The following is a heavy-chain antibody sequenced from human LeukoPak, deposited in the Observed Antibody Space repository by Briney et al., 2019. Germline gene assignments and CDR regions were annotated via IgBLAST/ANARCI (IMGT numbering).Heavy chain of an antibody. CDR3: ARDGPKYCSNGVCYAPVDP. CDR2: ISSGSSYI. V-gene: IGHV3-21*01. D-gene: IGHD2-8*01. Sequence: GGSLRLSCAASGFTFSSYSMNWVRQAPGKGLEWVSSISSGSSYIYYADSVKGRFTISRDNGKNSLYLQMNSLRAEDTAVYYCARDGPKYCSNGVCYAPVDPWGQGTLVTVFS. J-gene: IGHJ5*02. CDR1: GFTFSSYS.